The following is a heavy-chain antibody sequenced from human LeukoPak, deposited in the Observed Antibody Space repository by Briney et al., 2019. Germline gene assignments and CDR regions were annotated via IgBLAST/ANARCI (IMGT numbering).Heavy chain of an antibody. CDR2: IYYSGST. J-gene: IGHJ6*04. CDR3: ARDFVRFASTGHYYYGMDV. Sequence: PSETLSLTCTVSGGSISSGDYYWSWIRQPPGKGLEWIGYIYYSGSTYYNPSLKSRVTISVDTSENQFSLKLSSVTAADTAVYYCARDFVRFASTGHYYYGMDVWGKGTTVTVSS. V-gene: IGHV4-30-4*01. CDR1: GGSISSGDYY. D-gene: IGHD5/OR15-5a*01.